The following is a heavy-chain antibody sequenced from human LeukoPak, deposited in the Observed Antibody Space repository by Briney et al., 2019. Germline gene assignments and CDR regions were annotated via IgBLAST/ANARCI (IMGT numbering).Heavy chain of an antibody. CDR1: GFTFSSYW. J-gene: IGHJ4*02. CDR2: IKSKTDGGTT. V-gene: IGHV3-15*01. CDR3: TTEIAYYDILTGTPLDY. Sequence: GGSLRLSCAASGFTFSSYWMSWVRQAPGKGLEWVGRIKSKTDGGTTDYAAPVKGRFTISRDDSKNTLYLQMNSLKTEDTAVYYCTTEIAYYDILTGTPLDYWGQGTLVTVSS. D-gene: IGHD3-9*01.